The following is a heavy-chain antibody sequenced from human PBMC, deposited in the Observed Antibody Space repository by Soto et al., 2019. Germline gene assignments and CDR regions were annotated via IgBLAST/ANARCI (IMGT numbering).Heavy chain of an antibody. CDR2: IYYSGST. Sequence: QLQLQESGPGLVKPSETLSLTCTVSGGSISSSSYYWGWIRQPPGQGLEWIGSIYYSGSTYYNPSLKRRVTISVDTSKNQFALKLSSVTAADTAVNYCASRGYSGYDPNWFDPWGQGTLVTVSS. J-gene: IGHJ5*02. D-gene: IGHD5-12*01. CDR1: GGSISSSSYY. V-gene: IGHV4-39*01. CDR3: ASRGYSGYDPNWFDP.